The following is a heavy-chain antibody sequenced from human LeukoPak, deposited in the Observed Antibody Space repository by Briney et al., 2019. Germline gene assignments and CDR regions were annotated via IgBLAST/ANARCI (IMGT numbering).Heavy chain of an antibody. Sequence: GGSLRLSCAASGFAFSSYAMHWVRQAPGKGLEWVAVISYDGSNKYYADSVKGRFTISRDNSKNTLYLQMNSLRAEDTAVYYCARDRSDFWSGYLGPLDPWGQGTLVTVSS. CDR1: GFAFSSYA. CDR2: ISYDGSNK. CDR3: ARDRSDFWSGYLGPLDP. V-gene: IGHV3-30-3*01. D-gene: IGHD3-3*01. J-gene: IGHJ5*02.